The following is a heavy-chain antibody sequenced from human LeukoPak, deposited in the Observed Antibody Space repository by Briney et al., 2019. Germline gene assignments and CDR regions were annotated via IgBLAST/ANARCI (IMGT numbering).Heavy chain of an antibody. CDR3: AREVITMVRGVITYYYYYGMDV. CDR2: INHSGST. J-gene: IGHJ6*02. D-gene: IGHD3-10*01. Sequence: SETLSLTCAVYGGSSSGYYWSWIRQPPGKGLEWIGGINHSGSTNYNPSLKSRVTISVDTSKNQVSLKLSSVTAADTAVYYCAREVITMVRGVITYYYYYGMDVWGQGTTVTVSS. CDR1: GGSSSGYY. V-gene: IGHV4-34*01.